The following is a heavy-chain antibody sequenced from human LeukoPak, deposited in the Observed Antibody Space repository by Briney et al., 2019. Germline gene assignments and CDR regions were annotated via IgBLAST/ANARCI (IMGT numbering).Heavy chain of an antibody. J-gene: IGHJ1*01. CDR3: ARGGIAVAGKYFQH. V-gene: IGHV4-59*01. CDR2: IYYSGST. Sequence: SETLSLTCTVSGGSISSYYWSWIRQPPGKGLEWIGYIYYSGSTNYNPSLKSRATISVDTSKDQFSLKLSSVTAADTAVYYCARGGIAVAGKYFQHWGQGTLVTVSS. D-gene: IGHD6-19*01. CDR1: GGSISSYY.